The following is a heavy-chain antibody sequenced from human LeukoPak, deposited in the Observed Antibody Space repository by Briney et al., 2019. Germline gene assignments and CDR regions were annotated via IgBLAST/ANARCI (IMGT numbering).Heavy chain of an antibody. CDR1: GFTFSSYD. V-gene: IGHV3-23*01. CDR2: ISGSGGST. CDR3: AKDISITIFGVLIKDYGMDV. D-gene: IGHD3-3*01. J-gene: IGHJ6*02. Sequence: GGCLRLSCVASGFTFSSYDMSWVRQAPGKGLEWVSAISGSGGSTYYADSVKGRFTISRDNSKNTLYLQMNSLRAEDTAVYYCAKDISITIFGVLIKDYGMDVWGQGTTVTVSS.